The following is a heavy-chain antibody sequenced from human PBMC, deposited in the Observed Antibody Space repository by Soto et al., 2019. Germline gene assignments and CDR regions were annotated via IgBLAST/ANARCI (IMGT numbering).Heavy chain of an antibody. CDR2: FSGSGGNI. CDR3: AKDPPWTVGPLAMDV. CDR1: GFTFSTHA. Sequence: LRLSCVASGFTFSTHAMSWVRQAPGKGLEWVSTFSGSGGNIYYAESVKGRLTISRGDSKNTLYLQMNSLRVEDTAVYYCAKDPPWTVGPLAMDVWGQGTTVTVSS. D-gene: IGHD2-2*01. V-gene: IGHV3-23*01. J-gene: IGHJ6*02.